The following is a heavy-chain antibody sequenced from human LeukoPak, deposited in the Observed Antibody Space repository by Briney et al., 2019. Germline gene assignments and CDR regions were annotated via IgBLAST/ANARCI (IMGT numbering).Heavy chain of an antibody. CDR3: TTLGYHLDS. D-gene: IGHD3-22*01. CDR1: GFAFSAYE. V-gene: IGHV3-48*03. Sequence: GSLRPSCAASGFAFSAYEMNWVRQAPGKGLEWVSYIAGSDTTTHYADSVKGRFTIFRDNAKNSLYLQMNRLRAEDTALYYCTTLGYHLDSWGQGTLVTVSS. J-gene: IGHJ4*02. CDR2: IAGSDTTT.